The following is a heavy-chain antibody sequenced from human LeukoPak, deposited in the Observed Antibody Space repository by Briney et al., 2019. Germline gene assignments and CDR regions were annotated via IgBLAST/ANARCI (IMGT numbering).Heavy chain of an antibody. V-gene: IGHV4-34*01. CDR2: INHSGST. CDR1: GGSISSYY. J-gene: IGHJ6*03. CDR3: ATVPGTMITTFGGDLDYMDV. D-gene: IGHD3-16*01. Sequence: SETLSLTCTVSGGSISSYYWSWIRQPPGKGLEWIGEINHSGSTNYNPSLKSRVTISVDTSKNQFSLKLSSVTAADTAVYYCATVPGTMITTFGGDLDYMDVWGKGTTVTVSS.